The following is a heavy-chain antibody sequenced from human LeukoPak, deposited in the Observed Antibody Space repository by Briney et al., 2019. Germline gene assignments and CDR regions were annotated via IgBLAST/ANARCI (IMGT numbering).Heavy chain of an antibody. CDR1: GGSFSRHA. Sequence: GASVKVSCKASGGSFSRHAMRWVRQAPGQGLEWMGGIVPIFGLANYAPKFQGRVAITADESTNTAYMELTSLTFEDTALYYCAGSKRGAPYYYYMDFWGIGTTVTVSS. CDR3: AGSKRGAPYYYYMDF. CDR2: IVPIFGLA. J-gene: IGHJ6*03. V-gene: IGHV1-69*01. D-gene: IGHD4/OR15-4a*01.